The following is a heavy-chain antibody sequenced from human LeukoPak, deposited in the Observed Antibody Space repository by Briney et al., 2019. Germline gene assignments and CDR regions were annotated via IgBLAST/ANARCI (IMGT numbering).Heavy chain of an antibody. V-gene: IGHV1-2*02. Sequence: ASVKVSCKASGYIFTTYGISWVRQAPGQGLEWMGWINPNSGGTNYAQKFQGRVTMTRDTSISTAYMELSRLRSDDTAVYYCARAPYYYGSGSRNWFDPWGQGTLVTVSS. CDR1: GYIFTTYG. J-gene: IGHJ5*02. CDR2: INPNSGGT. D-gene: IGHD3-10*01. CDR3: ARAPYYYGSGSRNWFDP.